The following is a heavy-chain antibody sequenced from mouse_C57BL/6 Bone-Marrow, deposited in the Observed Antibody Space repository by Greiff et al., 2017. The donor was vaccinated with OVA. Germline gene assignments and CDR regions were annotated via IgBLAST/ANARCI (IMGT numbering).Heavy chain of an antibody. D-gene: IGHD1-1*01. CDR3: ARKLLLRYKGYFDV. CDR1: GFTFSDYG. CDR2: ISSGSSTI. J-gene: IGHJ1*03. Sequence: EVQLVESGGGLVKPGGSLKLSCAASGFTFSDYGMPWVRQAPEKGLEWVAYISSGSSTIYYADTVKGRVTISRDNSSNTLFLQITSLRSEDKATYYCARKLLLRYKGYFDVWGTGTTVTVSS. V-gene: IGHV5-17*01.